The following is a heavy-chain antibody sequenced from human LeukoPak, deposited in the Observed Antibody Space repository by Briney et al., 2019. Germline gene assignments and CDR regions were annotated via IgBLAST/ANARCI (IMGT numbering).Heavy chain of an antibody. CDR3: ASWAGGNEPIASLDY. D-gene: IGHD1-14*01. V-gene: IGHV1-2*02. CDR2: INLNSGGT. Sequence: ASVTVSFKTSGYTFTGYYMHWMRQAPGQGLEWMGWINLNSGGTNYAQKFQGRVIMTRDTSTSTAYMELNRLRFDDTAVYYCASWAGGNEPIASLDYWGQGTLVTVSS. CDR1: GYTFTGYY. J-gene: IGHJ4*02.